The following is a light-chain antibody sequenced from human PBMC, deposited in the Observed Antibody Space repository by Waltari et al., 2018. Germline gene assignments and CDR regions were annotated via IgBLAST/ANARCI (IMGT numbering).Light chain of an antibody. J-gene: IGKJ2*01. CDR2: GAS. CDR1: QSVTFSY. V-gene: IGKV3-20*01. CDR3: QQYGSSPST. Sequence: EIVLTQSPATLSLSPGASATLSCRASQSVTFSYLAWYQQKPGQAPRVLIYGASSRATGIPARFSGSGSGTDFTLTISRLEPEDFAVYYCQQYGSSPSTFGQGTKLEIK.